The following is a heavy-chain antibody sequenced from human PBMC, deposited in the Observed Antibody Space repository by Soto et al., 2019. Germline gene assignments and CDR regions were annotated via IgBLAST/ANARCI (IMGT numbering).Heavy chain of an antibody. CDR1: GFTFSSFA. CDR2: ISGSGGST. CDR3: AGGVSAWKGSPPDF. V-gene: IGHV3-23*01. Sequence: EMQLLESGGGLVQPGGSLRLSCAASGFTFSSFAMSWVRQAPGKGLDWVSAISGSGGSTYSADSVKGRFTISRDNSKNTPYLQISSLGAQDPAVFFFAGGVSAWKGSPPDFWGPGSLVNVPP. J-gene: IGHJ4*02. D-gene: IGHD1-1*01.